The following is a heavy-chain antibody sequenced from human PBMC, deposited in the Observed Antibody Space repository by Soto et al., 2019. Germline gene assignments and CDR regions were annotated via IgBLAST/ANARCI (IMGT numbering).Heavy chain of an antibody. CDR3: VRSNYFDY. CDR1: GGSFSGYY. V-gene: IGHV4-59*01. CDR2: IYYSGST. J-gene: IGHJ4*02. Sequence: SETLSLTCAVYGGSFSGYYWSWIRQPPGKGLEWIGYIYYSGSTNYNPSLKSRVTISVDTSKNQFSLKPSSVTAADTAVYYCVRSNYFDYWGQGTLVTVSS.